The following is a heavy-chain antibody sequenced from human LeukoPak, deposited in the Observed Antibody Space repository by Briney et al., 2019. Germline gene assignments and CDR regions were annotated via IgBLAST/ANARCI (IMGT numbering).Heavy chain of an antibody. J-gene: IGHJ3*02. CDR2: INTNTGNP. D-gene: IGHD2-2*01. CDR3: ARDPMGYCSSTSCYPSAFDI. Sequence: ASVKVSCKASGYTSTNYAMNWVRQAPGQGLEWMGWINTNTGNPTYAQDFTGRFVFSLDTSVSTAYLQISSLKADDTAVYYCARDPMGYCSSTSCYPSAFDIWGQGTMVTVSS. V-gene: IGHV7-4-1*02. CDR1: GYTSTNYA.